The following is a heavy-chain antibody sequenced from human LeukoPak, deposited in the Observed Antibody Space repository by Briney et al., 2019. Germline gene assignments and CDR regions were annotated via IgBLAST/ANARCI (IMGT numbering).Heavy chain of an antibody. CDR3: AKVRVVFNWNYAYYFDY. V-gene: IGHV3-30*18. D-gene: IGHD1-7*01. J-gene: IGHJ4*02. CDR2: ISYDGSSK. Sequence: GGSLRLSCAASGFTFSNYAKHWVRQAPGKGLEWVAIISYDGSSKYYADSVKGRFTISRDNSKNTLYLQMNSLGPEDTAMYYCAKVRVVFNWNYAYYFDYWGQGTLVTVSS. CDR1: GFTFSNYA.